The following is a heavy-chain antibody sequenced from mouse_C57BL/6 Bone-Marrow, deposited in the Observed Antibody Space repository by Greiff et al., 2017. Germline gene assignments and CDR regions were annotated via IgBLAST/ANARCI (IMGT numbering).Heavy chain of an antibody. J-gene: IGHJ2*01. Sequence: EVQLQQSGAELVRPGASVKLSCTASGFNIKDDYMHWVKQRPEQGLEWIGWIDPENGDTEYASKFQGKATITADTSSNTAYLQLSSLTSEDTAVYYCTIWGFDYWGQGTTLTVSS. CDR3: TIWGFDY. CDR2: IDPENGDT. V-gene: IGHV14-4*01. CDR1: GFNIKDDY.